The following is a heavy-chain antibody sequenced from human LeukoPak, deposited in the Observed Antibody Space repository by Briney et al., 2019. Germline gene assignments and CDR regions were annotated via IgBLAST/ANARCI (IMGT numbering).Heavy chain of an antibody. CDR2: IYYSGRT. D-gene: IGHD4-23*01. V-gene: IGHV4-39*01. Sequence: SETLSLTCTVSGGSISNTGFHWGWIRQPPGKGPEWIASIYYSGRTYYRPSLKSRLTISVDTSKNQFSLKLSSVTAADTAVYFCARHKSVVDWFDPWGQGTLVTVSS. CDR3: ARHKSVVDWFDP. CDR1: GGSISNTGFH. J-gene: IGHJ5*02.